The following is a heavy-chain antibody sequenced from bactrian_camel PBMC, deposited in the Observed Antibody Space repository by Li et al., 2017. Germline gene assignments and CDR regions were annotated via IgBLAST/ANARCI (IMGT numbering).Heavy chain of an antibody. CDR1: GYRFTSIC. Sequence: HVQLVESGGGSVQAGGSLKLSCVGSGYRFTSICMGWFRQAPERKREGVAAIYQSGTIYYSDSVKGRFNISLDKSKNIMYLQMNSLKPEDTAMYYRASDCFAWTDYENWGQGTQVTVS. D-gene: IGHD1*01. V-gene: IGHV3S53*01. CDR2: IYQSGTI. CDR3: ASDCFAWTDYEN. J-gene: IGHJ4*01.